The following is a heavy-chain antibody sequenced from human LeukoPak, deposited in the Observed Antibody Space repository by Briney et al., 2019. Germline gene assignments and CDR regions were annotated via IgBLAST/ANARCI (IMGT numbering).Heavy chain of an antibody. D-gene: IGHD3-3*01. CDR1: GYSFTNYD. CDR3: ARAMMNYDFRSGYFPNWLDP. CDR2: MSPNSGNT. V-gene: IGHV1-8*03. J-gene: IGHJ5*02. Sequence: GASVKVSCKASGYSFTNYDINWVRQATGQGLEWMGWMSPNSGNTGYAQKFQGRVTITGDTSISTAYMELTSLTSEDTAVYYCARAMMNYDFRSGYFPNWLDPWGQGTLVTVSS.